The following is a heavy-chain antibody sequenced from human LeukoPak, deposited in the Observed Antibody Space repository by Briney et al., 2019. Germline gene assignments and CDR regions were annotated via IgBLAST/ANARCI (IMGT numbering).Heavy chain of an antibody. Sequence: SETLSLTCTVSGGSISSYYWSWIRQPAGKGLEWIGRIYTSGSTNYNPSLKSRVTMSVDTSKNQFSLKLSSVTAADTAVYYCARDSDFWSGYWGGYYMDVWGKGTTVTVSS. CDR1: GGSISSYY. CDR2: IYTSGST. D-gene: IGHD3-3*01. CDR3: ARDSDFWSGYWGGYYMDV. J-gene: IGHJ6*03. V-gene: IGHV4-4*07.